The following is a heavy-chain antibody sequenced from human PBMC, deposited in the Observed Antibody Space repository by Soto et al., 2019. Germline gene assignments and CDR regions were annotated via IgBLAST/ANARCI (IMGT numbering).Heavy chain of an antibody. D-gene: IGHD3-10*01. CDR1: GFTFSLYS. Sequence: EVQLVESGGGLVQPGGSLRLSCAASGFTFSLYSMSWVRQAPGKGLEWVSYISRSSTGIHYADSVKGRFTISRDDVTNSMHLQXNSLRDGDTAVYYCARAVTWGLDVWGQGTTVSISS. J-gene: IGHJ6*01. CDR3: ARAVTWGLDV. V-gene: IGHV3-48*02. CDR2: ISRSSTGI.